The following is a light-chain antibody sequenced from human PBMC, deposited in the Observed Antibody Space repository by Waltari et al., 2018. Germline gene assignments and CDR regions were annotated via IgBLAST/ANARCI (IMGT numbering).Light chain of an antibody. CDR3: QQYNSWPRT. J-gene: IGKJ1*01. CDR1: ESISNN. CDR2: RAS. V-gene: IGKV3-15*01. Sequence: EIVMTQSPATLSVSPGERATLSCRANESISNNLAWYQQKPGRAPRLLIYRASTGATGIPAGLRGSGSGTEFTPTIGSMQSEDFAVYYCQQYNSWPRTFGQGTKVESK.